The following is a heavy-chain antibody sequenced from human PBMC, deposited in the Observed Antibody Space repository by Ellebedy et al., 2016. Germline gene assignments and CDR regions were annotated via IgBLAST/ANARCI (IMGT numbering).Heavy chain of an antibody. J-gene: IGHJ6*02. CDR1: GFTFSNSW. CDR3: VRDRYSSGRYYYYGLDV. D-gene: IGHD6-19*01. Sequence: GESLKISXAASGFTFSNSWMNWVRQAPGKGLEWVANIKQDGSETHYVESLKGRSTISRDNAKNSMYLQMNSLIAEDTAVYYCVRDRYSSGRYYYYGLDVWGQGTTVTVSS. V-gene: IGHV3-7*01. CDR2: IKQDGSET.